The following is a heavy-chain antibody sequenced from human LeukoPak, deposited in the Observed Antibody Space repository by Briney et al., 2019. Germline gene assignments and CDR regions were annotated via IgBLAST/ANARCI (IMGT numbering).Heavy chain of an antibody. CDR2: IIPILGIA. CDR1: GGTFSSYA. Sequence: GASVKVSCKASGGTFSSYAISWVRQAPGQGLEWMGRIIPILGIANYAQKFQGRVTITADKSTSTAYMELSSLRSEDTAVYHCARVGSSSSLDYWGQGTLVTVSS. J-gene: IGHJ4*02. D-gene: IGHD6-6*01. CDR3: ARVGSSSSLDY. V-gene: IGHV1-69*04.